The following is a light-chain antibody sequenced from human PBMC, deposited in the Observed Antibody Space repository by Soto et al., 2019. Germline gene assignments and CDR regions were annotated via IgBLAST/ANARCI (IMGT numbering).Light chain of an antibody. V-gene: IGLV7-46*01. J-gene: IGLJ2*01. CDR3: LLSYSGVVV. Sequence: QAVVTQEPSLTVSPGGTMILTCGSSTGAVTSGHYPYWFQQKPGQAPRTLIYDTSNKQSWTPARFSGSLLWGKAALTLSGAQPEDEAGYYCLLSYSGVVVIGGGTKLTVL. CDR1: TGAVTSGHY. CDR2: DTS.